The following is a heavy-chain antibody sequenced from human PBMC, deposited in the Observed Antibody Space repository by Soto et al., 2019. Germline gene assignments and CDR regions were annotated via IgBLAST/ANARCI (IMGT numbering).Heavy chain of an antibody. Sequence: SVKVSCKASGGTFSSYAISWVRQAPGQGLEWMGGIIPIFGTANYAQKFQGRVTITADKSTSTAYMELSSLRSEDTAVYYCARSEGYCSGGSCSYSYWGQGTLVTVFS. V-gene: IGHV1-69*06. CDR1: GGTFSSYA. J-gene: IGHJ4*02. CDR3: ARSEGYCSGGSCSYSY. D-gene: IGHD2-15*01. CDR2: IIPIFGTA.